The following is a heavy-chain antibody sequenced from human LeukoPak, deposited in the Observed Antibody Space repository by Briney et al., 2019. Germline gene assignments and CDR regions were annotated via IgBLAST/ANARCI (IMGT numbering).Heavy chain of an antibody. CDR2: IYYSGST. Sequence: SQTLSLTCTVSGGSISSGGYCWSWIRQHPGKGLEWIGYIYYSGSTYYNPSLKSRVTISVDTSKNQFSLKLSSVTAADTAVYYCARLGGPHYYYYGMDVWGQGTTVTVSS. CDR3: ARLGGPHYYYYGMDV. CDR1: GGSISSGGYC. V-gene: IGHV4-31*03. J-gene: IGHJ6*02.